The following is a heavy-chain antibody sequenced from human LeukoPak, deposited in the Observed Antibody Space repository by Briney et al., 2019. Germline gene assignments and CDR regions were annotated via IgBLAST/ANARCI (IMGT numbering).Heavy chain of an antibody. CDR3: ASGYDFFYYYMDV. CDR2: ISYDGSNK. V-gene: IGHV3-30*03. J-gene: IGHJ6*03. CDR1: GFTFSSFW. D-gene: IGHD5-12*01. Sequence: GGSLRLSCAASGFTFSSFWMHWVRQAPGKRLEWVAVISYDGSNKYYADSVKGRFTISRDNSKNTLYLQMNSLRAEDTAVYYCASGYDFFYYYMDVWGKGTTVTVSS.